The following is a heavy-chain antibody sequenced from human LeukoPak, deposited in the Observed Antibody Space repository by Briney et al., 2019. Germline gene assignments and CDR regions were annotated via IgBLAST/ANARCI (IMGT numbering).Heavy chain of an antibody. V-gene: IGHV3-48*01. D-gene: IGHD3-3*01. CDR1: GLTLSSYS. J-gene: IGHJ5*02. CDR3: ASTTRDCCGGYYPNWFDA. Sequence: GGSLRLSCAASGLTLSSYSMKSARQAPGKGVEWVSYIISSSITINYAPSEKGRFTRPRDNATTPLYMQMNSLRAEDTAVYYCASTTRDCCGGYYPNWFDAWGQGTLVTVSS. CDR2: IISSSITI.